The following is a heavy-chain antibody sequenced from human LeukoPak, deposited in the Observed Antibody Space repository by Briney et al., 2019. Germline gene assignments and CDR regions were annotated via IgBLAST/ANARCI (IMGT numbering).Heavy chain of an antibody. Sequence: QTGGSLRLSCVASGFSFSTYWMNWIRQAPGKGLEWVANINPDGRTTNYVDSVKGRFTISRDNAESSLYLQMNSLRAEDTAVYYCATDRGYLTFDYWGQGTLVTVSS. CDR3: ATDRGYLTFDY. CDR2: INPDGRTT. V-gene: IGHV3-7*01. D-gene: IGHD1-1*01. CDR1: GFSFSTYW. J-gene: IGHJ4*02.